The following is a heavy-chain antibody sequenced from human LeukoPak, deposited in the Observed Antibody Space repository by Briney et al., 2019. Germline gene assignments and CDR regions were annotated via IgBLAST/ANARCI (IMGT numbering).Heavy chain of an antibody. V-gene: IGHV1-18*01. CDR1: GYIFTNHG. Sequence: GASVKVSCKASGYIFTNHGITWVRQAPGQGLEWMGWISVYNGNTNYAQKLQGRVTMTTDTSTSTAYMELRSLRSDDTAVYYCARGESGIQHWGQGTLVTVSS. J-gene: IGHJ1*01. CDR3: ARGESGIQH. CDR2: ISVYNGNT.